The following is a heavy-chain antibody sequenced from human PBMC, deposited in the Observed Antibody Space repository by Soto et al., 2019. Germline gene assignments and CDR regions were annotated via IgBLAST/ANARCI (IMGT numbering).Heavy chain of an antibody. J-gene: IGHJ4*02. CDR3: ARGPSGDKVDY. V-gene: IGHV4-4*02. CDR1: GGSISSSNW. Sequence: QVQLQESGPGLVKPSGTLALTCAVSGGSISSSNWWSWVRQPPGKGLEWIGEIHHSGSTNYNPSLKSRVTISVDTSNNQFSLKLSSVSAADTAVYYCARGPSGDKVDYWGQGTLVTVSS. D-gene: IGHD7-27*01. CDR2: IHHSGST.